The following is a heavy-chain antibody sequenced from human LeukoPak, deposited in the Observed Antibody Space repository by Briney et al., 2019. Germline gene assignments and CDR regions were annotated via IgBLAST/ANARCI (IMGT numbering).Heavy chain of an antibody. CDR2: ISAYNGNT. J-gene: IGHJ3*02. CDR1: GYTFTSYG. D-gene: IGHD5-18*01. Sequence: GASVKVSCKASGYTFTSYGISWVRQAPGQGLEWMGWISAYNGNTYYAQKLQGRVTMTTDTSTSTAYMELRSLRSDDTAVYYCARDWDTVMVTDTFDIWGQGTVVTVSS. CDR3: ARDWDTVMVTDTFDI. V-gene: IGHV1-18*01.